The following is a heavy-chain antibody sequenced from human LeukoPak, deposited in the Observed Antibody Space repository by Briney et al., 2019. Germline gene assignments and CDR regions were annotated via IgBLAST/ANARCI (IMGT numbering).Heavy chain of an antibody. CDR1: GYTLTELS. CDR3: ATGITMVRGVTSDY. CDR2: FDPEDGET. Sequence: ASVKVSCKVSGYTLTELSVHWVRQAPGKGLEWMGGFDPEDGETIYAQKFQGRVTMTEDTSTDTAYMELSSLRSEDTAVYYCATGITMVRGVTSDYWGQGTLVTVSS. J-gene: IGHJ4*02. D-gene: IGHD3-10*01. V-gene: IGHV1-24*01.